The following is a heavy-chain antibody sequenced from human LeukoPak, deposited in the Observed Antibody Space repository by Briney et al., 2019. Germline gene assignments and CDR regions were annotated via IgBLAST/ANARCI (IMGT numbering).Heavy chain of an antibody. Sequence: GGSLRPSCAASGFTFSSYGMHWVRQAPGKGLEWVAVIWYDGSNKYYADSVTGRFTISRDNSKNTLYLQMNSLRAEDTAVYYCAREAITGTTWAYFDYWGQGTLVTVSS. CDR2: IWYDGSNK. V-gene: IGHV3-33*01. CDR1: GFTFSSYG. D-gene: IGHD1-20*01. CDR3: AREAITGTTWAYFDY. J-gene: IGHJ4*02.